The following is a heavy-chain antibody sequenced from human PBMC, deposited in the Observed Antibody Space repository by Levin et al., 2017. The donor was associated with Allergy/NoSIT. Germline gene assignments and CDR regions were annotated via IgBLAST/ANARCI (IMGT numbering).Heavy chain of an antibody. J-gene: IGHJ4*02. CDR1: GFTFSSYS. Sequence: GGSLRLSCAASGFTFSSYSMYWVRQAPGKGLMWVSRIHSDGTTITYADSVKGRFTISRDNAKNTLFLHMNSLRAEDTAVYYCARAVAAVPWYFDYWGQGILVTVSS. V-gene: IGHV3-74*01. CDR3: ARAVAAVPWYFDY. CDR2: IHSDGTTI. D-gene: IGHD2-21*01.